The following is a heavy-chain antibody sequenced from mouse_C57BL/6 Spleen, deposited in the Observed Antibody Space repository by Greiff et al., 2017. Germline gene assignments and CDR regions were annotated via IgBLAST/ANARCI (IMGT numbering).Heavy chain of an antibody. Sequence: VQLKESGPELVKPGASVKISCKASGYSFTGYYMNWVKQSPEKSLEWIGEINPSTGGTTYNQKFKAKATLTVDKSSSTAYMQLKSLTSEDSAVYYCAREGGTVVAKRTAMDYWGQGTSVTVSS. CDR2: INPSTGGT. CDR1: GYSFTGYY. J-gene: IGHJ4*01. V-gene: IGHV1-42*01. CDR3: AREGGTVVAKRTAMDY. D-gene: IGHD1-1*01.